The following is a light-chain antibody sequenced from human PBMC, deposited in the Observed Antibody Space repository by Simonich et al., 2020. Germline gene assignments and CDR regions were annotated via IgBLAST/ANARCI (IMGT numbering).Light chain of an antibody. CDR3: QQRSNWPIT. Sequence: EIVLTQSPATLSLSPGERATLSCRASQSVSSYLAWYQQKPGQAPRLLIDDASNRATGIPARFSGSWSGTDFTLTISSLEPEDFAVYYCQQRSNWPITFGQGTRLEIK. V-gene: IGKV3-11*01. CDR2: DAS. J-gene: IGKJ5*01. CDR1: QSVSSY.